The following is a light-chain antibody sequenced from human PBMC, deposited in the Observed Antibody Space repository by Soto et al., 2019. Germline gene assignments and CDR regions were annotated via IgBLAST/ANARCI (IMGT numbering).Light chain of an antibody. CDR1: QSISSY. J-gene: IGKJ1*01. CDR3: QQSYSTPQT. Sequence: DIQLTQSPSFLSASVGDRVTITCRASQSISSYLNWYQQKPGKAPKLLIYAASSLQSGVPSRFSGSGSGTDFTLTISSLQPEDFATYYCQQSYSTPQTFGQGTK. CDR2: AAS. V-gene: IGKV1-39*01.